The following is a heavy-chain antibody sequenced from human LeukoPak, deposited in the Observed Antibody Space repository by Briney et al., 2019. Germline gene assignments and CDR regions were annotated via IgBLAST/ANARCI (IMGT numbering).Heavy chain of an antibody. Sequence: GGSLRLSCAASGFTFSSYAMHWVRQAPGKGLEWVAVISYDGSNKYYADSVKGRFTISRDNSKNTLYLQMNSLRAEDTAVYYCAREAFMITFGGVIVPRNYFDYWGQGTLVTVSS. D-gene: IGHD3-16*02. CDR2: ISYDGSNK. CDR1: GFTFSSYA. J-gene: IGHJ4*02. CDR3: AREAFMITFGGVIVPRNYFDY. V-gene: IGHV3-30*14.